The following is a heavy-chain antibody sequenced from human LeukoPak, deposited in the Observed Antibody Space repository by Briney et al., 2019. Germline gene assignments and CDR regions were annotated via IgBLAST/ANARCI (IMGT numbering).Heavy chain of an antibody. D-gene: IGHD3-22*01. Sequence: ASVKVSCKASGYSFTSYGISWVRQAPGQGLEWMAWISGYNGHTNYARNFQGRVTLTRDTSISTAYMELSRLRSDDTAVYYCARGGLDYYDSSGYYVDYWGQGTLVTVSS. CDR3: ARGGLDYYDSSGYYVDY. CDR1: GYSFTSYG. CDR2: ISGYNGHT. J-gene: IGHJ4*02. V-gene: IGHV1-18*01.